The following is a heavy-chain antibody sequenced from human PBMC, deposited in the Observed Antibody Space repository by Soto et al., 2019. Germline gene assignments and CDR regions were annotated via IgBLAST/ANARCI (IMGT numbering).Heavy chain of an antibody. V-gene: IGHV1-3*01. CDR1: GYTFTSYA. J-gene: IGHJ5*02. D-gene: IGHD2-15*01. CDR2: INAGNGNT. Sequence: ASVKVACKASGYTFTSYAMHWVRQAPGERLEWMGWINAGNGNTKYSQKFQGRVTITRDTSASTAYMELSSLRSEDTAVYYCAGDPGDRGGYHWGQGTLVTVSS. CDR3: AGDPGDRGGYH.